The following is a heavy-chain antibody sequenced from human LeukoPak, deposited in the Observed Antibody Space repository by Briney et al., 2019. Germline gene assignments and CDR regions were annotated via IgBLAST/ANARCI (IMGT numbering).Heavy chain of an antibody. CDR1: GFTFSTYA. CDR2: ISYDGSSK. J-gene: IGHJ4*02. CDR3: ARGPSGYHNT. Sequence: GGSLRLSCAASGFTFSTYAVHWVRQAPGKGLEWVAVISYDGSSKYYADSVKGRFTISRDNSKNTLYLQMNSLRAEDTAVYYCARGPSGYHNTGGQGTLVTVSS. D-gene: IGHD5-12*01. V-gene: IGHV3-30*04.